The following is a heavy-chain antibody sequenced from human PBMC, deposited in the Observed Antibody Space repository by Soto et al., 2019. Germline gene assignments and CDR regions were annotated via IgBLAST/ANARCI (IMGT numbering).Heavy chain of an antibody. CDR2: IIPIFGTA. J-gene: IGHJ5*02. CDR1: GGTFSSYA. D-gene: IGHD3-22*01. V-gene: IGHV1-69*13. CDR3: ARIGAYDSSGYYYWFDP. Sequence: SVKVSCKASGGTFSSYAISWVRQAPGQGLEWMGGIIPIFGTANYAQKFQDRVTITADESTSTAYMELSSLRSEDTAVYYCARIGAYDSSGYYYWFDPWGQGTLVTVSS.